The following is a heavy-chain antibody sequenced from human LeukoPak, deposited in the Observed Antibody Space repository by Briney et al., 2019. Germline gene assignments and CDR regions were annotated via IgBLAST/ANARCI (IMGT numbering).Heavy chain of an antibody. CDR2: IIPIFGTA. D-gene: IGHD2-2*01. J-gene: IGHJ4*02. V-gene: IGHV1-69*13. CDR1: GGTFSSYA. Sequence: SVKVSWKASGGTFSSYAISWVRQAPGQGLEWMGGIIPIFGTANYAQKFQGRVTITADESTSTAYMELSSLRSEDTAVYYCASGAYCSSTSCYGAYWGQGTLVTVSS. CDR3: ASGAYCSSTSCYGAY.